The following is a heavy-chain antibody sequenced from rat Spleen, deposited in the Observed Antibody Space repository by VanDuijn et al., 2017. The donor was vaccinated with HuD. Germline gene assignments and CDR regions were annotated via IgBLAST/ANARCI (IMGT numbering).Heavy chain of an antibody. CDR2: INTGGGNT. Sequence: EVQLVESDGGLVQPGRSLKLSCATSGFTFTKYGMSWVRQAPTKGLEWVASINTGGGNTYYRDSVKGRFTISRDNAKSTLFLQMDSLRSEDTATYYCTTWDGPFAYWGRGALVTVSS. CDR3: TTWDGPFAY. CDR1: GFTFTKYG. J-gene: IGHJ3*01. V-gene: IGHV5S13*01. D-gene: IGHD1-12*02.